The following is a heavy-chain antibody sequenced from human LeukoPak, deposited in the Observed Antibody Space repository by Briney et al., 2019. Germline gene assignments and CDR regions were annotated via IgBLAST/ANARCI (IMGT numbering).Heavy chain of an antibody. CDR1: GFTFSSYG. J-gene: IGHJ4*02. CDR2: IRYDGSNK. Sequence: PGGSLRLSCAASGFTFSSYGMHWVRQAPGKGLEWVAFIRYDGSNKYYADSVKGRFTISRDNSKNTLYLQMDSLRAEDTAVYYCAKSLYYYGSGSPPFDYWGQGTLVTVSS. V-gene: IGHV3-30*02. D-gene: IGHD3-10*01. CDR3: AKSLYYYGSGSPPFDY.